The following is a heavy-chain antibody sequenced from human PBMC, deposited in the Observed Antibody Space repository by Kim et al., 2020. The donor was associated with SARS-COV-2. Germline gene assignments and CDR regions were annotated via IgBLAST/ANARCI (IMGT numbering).Heavy chain of an antibody. Sequence: SETLSLTCAVSGGSISSSNWWSWVRQPPGKGLEWIGEIYHSGSTNYNPSLKSRVTISVDKSKNQFSLKLSSVTAADTAVYYCARVGYCSGGSCFGPWGQGTLVTVFS. CDR3: ARVGYCSGGSCFGP. CDR2: IYHSGST. J-gene: IGHJ5*02. V-gene: IGHV4-4*02. D-gene: IGHD2-15*01. CDR1: GGSISSSNW.